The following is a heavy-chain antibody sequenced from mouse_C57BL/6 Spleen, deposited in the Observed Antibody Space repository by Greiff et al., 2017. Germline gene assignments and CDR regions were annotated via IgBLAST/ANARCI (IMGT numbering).Heavy chain of an antibody. J-gene: IGHJ2*01. Sequence: EVQLQQSGPGLVKPSQSLSLTCSVTGYSITSGYYWNWIRQFPGNKLEWMGYISYDGSNNYNPSLKNRISITRDTSKNQFFLKLNSVTTEDTATYYCAREGRGYLYFDYWGQGTTLTVSS. CDR3: AREGRGYLYFDY. V-gene: IGHV3-6*01. CDR2: ISYDGSN. CDR1: GYSITSGYY.